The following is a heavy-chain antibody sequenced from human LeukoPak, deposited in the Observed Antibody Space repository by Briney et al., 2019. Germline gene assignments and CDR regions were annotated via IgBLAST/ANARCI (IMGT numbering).Heavy chain of an antibody. J-gene: IGHJ1*01. V-gene: IGHV3-30*18. CDR3: AKSLWFGELFREYFQH. Sequence: PGGSLRLSCAASGFTLSNYGMHWVRQAPGKGLEWVAAISYDGSNQYYADSVKGRFTISRDNSKNTLYLQMNSLRAEDTAVYYCAKSLWFGELFREYFQHWGQGTLVTVSS. CDR1: GFTLSNYG. CDR2: ISYDGSNQ. D-gene: IGHD3-10*01.